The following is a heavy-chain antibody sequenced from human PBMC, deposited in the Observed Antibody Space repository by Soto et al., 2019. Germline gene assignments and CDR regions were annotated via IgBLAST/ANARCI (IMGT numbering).Heavy chain of an antibody. D-gene: IGHD1-26*01. CDR3: AKHAHHGRFS. Sequence: QLQLQESGPRLVKPSETLSLTCSVSDDSISTSNYYWAWVRQPPEMGPEWIGSVDYAGRAYSNPALNCRVPRSADTSENHFSLHLSSMTAADTSMYYCAKHAHHGRFSWGQGTLVTVSS. V-gene: IGHV4-39*01. CDR2: VDYAGRA. J-gene: IGHJ5*02. CDR1: DDSISTSNYY.